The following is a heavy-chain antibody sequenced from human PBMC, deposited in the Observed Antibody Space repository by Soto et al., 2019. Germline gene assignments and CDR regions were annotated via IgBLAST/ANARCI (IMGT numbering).Heavy chain of an antibody. V-gene: IGHV3-23*01. Sequence: GGSLRLSCAASGFTFSSYTMSWVRQAPGKGLEWVSGISATGGSTYYADSVKGRFTFSRDNSKNTLYLQMNSLRAEDTAVYYCAKGFIRDCGGDCTVDTWGQGTLVTVSS. CDR2: ISATGGST. J-gene: IGHJ5*02. CDR3: AKGFIRDCGGDCTVDT. D-gene: IGHD2-21*02. CDR1: GFTFSSYT.